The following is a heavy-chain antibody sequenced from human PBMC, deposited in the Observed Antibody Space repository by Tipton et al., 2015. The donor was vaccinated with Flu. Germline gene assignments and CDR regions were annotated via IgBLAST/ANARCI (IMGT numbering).Heavy chain of an antibody. CDR3: NRIGGKGYCSSTSCYEDDYYGMDV. CDR1: GFTFGDYA. D-gene: IGHD2-2*01. V-gene: IGHV3-49*04. CDR2: IRSKAYGGTT. Sequence: SLRLSCTASGFTFGDYAMSWVRQAPGKGLEWVGFIRSKAYGGTTEYAASVKGRFTISRDDSKSIAYLQMNSLKTEDTAVYYCNRIGGKGYCSSTSCYEDDYYGMDVWGQGTTVTVSS. J-gene: IGHJ6*02.